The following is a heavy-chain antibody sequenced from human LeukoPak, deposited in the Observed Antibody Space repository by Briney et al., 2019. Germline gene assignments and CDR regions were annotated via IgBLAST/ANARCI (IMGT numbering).Heavy chain of an antibody. J-gene: IGHJ4*02. Sequence: GGSLRLSCAGSGFTFSNYGMHWVRQAPGKGLEWVAVIWYDGSNKYYADSVKGRFTISRDNSKNTLYLQMNSLRAEDTAVYYCARDADGTRFDYWGQGTLVTVSS. CDR2: IWYDGSNK. CDR1: GFTFSNYG. CDR3: ARDADGTRFDY. D-gene: IGHD3/OR15-3a*01. V-gene: IGHV3-33*08.